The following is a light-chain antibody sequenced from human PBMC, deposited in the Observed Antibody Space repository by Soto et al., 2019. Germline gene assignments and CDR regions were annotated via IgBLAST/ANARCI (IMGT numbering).Light chain of an antibody. CDR1: QNISVY. V-gene: IGKV3-11*01. CDR2: AAS. J-gene: IGKJ5*01. CDR3: QQRNNCPPGIT. Sequence: EIVLTQSPATLSLSPGERAPLSCRASQNISVYLAWYRQKPGQAPRLLIYAASNRATGIRARFSGSGSGTDFTLTISSLEPEDFAVYHCQQRNNCPPGITFGQGTRLDI.